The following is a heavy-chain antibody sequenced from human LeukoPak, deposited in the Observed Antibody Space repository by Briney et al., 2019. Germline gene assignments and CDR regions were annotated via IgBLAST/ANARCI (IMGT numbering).Heavy chain of an antibody. CDR3: ASGLIGTSPLGGAFDI. J-gene: IGHJ3*02. CDR2: INPNSGGT. Sequence: ASVTVSCKASGYTFTGYYMHWVRQAPGQGLEWMGWINPNSGGTNYAQKFQGRVTMTRDTSISTAYMELSRLRSDDTAVYYCASGLIGTSPLGGAFDIWGQGTMVTVSS. V-gene: IGHV1-2*02. CDR1: GYTFTGYY. D-gene: IGHD2-2*01.